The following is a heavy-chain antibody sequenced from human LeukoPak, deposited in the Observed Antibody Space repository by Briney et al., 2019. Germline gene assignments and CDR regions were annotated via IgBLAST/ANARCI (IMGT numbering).Heavy chain of an antibody. CDR2: IIPIFGTA. CDR1: GGTFSSYA. V-gene: IGHV1-69*05. J-gene: IGHJ4*02. D-gene: IGHD3-22*01. CDR3: ARALKTSYYDTSGAPGY. Sequence: ASVKVSCKASGGTFSSYAISWVRQAPGQGLEWMGRIIPIFGTANYAQKFQGRVTITTDESTSTAYMELSSLRSEDTAVYYCARALKTSYYDTSGAPGYWGQGTLVTVSS.